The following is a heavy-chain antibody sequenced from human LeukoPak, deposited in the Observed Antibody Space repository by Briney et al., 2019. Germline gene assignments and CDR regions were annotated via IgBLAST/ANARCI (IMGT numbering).Heavy chain of an antibody. CDR2: FYTSGDT. J-gene: IGHJ3*02. CDR1: GASISSSSDY. CDR3: ARHVPPSMRDSGMDAFDI. D-gene: IGHD3-10*01. V-gene: IGHV4-39*01. Sequence: SETLSLTCNVSGASISSSSDYWGWIRQPPGKGLEWIGSFYTSGDTYYNPSLKSRVTISVDTSKNQFSLKLSSVTAADTAVYYCARHVPPSMRDSGMDAFDIWGQGTMVTVSS.